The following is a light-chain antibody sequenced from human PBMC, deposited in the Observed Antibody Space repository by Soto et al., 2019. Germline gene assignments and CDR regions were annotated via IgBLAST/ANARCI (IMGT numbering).Light chain of an antibody. CDR1: HSVSFN. J-gene: IGKJ4*01. CDR2: GAS. V-gene: IGKV3-15*01. CDR3: QQYGSSPPLT. Sequence: EVVMTQSPDTLSVSPGERATLSCRASHSVSFNLAWYQQKPGQAPRLLIFGASSRATGVPARFSGSGSGTEFTLTISRLEPEDFAVYYCQQYGSSPPLTFGGGTKVDIK.